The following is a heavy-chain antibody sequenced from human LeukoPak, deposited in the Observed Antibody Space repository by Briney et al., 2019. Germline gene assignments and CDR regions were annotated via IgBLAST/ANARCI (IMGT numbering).Heavy chain of an antibody. Sequence: SVKVSCKASGGTFSSYAISWVRQAAGQGLEWMGRIIPILGIPNYAQKFQGRVTITADKSTTTAYMELSSLRSEDTAVYYCATEAIVVVTARDYWHFDLWGRGTLVTVSS. J-gene: IGHJ2*01. CDR1: GGTFSSYA. CDR3: ATEAIVVVTARDYWHFDL. D-gene: IGHD2-21*02. V-gene: IGHV1-69*04. CDR2: IIPILGIP.